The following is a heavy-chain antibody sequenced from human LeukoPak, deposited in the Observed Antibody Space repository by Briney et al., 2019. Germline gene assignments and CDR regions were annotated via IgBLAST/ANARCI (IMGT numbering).Heavy chain of an antibody. CDR1: GGSFSGYY. V-gene: IGHV4-59*10. D-gene: IGHD6-19*01. J-gene: IGHJ4*02. CDR3: AKGGRGMAVPEFDY. CDR2: IYSSGST. Sequence: SETLSLTCAVYGGSFSGYYWSWIRQPAGKGLEWIGRIYSSGSTNYNPSLESRVTMSIDTSKNQFSLKLTSVTAADTAVYYCAKGGRGMAVPEFDYWGQGTLVTVSS.